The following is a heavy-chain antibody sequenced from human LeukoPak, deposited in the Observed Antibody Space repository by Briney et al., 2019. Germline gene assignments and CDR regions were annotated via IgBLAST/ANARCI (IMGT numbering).Heavy chain of an antibody. D-gene: IGHD3-10*01. Sequence: GGSLRHSRAASGFTFANSWMAWVRQAPGKGLEWVANIKQDGSTKHYADSLKGRFTISRDNPKNSLFLQMNNLRADDTAIYYCTRDTMGSLDYWGQGILVTVAS. CDR2: IKQDGSTK. V-gene: IGHV3-7*01. CDR3: TRDTMGSLDY. J-gene: IGHJ4*02. CDR1: GFTFANSW.